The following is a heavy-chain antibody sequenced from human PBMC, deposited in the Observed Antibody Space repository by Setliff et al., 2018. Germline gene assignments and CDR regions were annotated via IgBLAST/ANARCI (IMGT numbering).Heavy chain of an antibody. CDR1: GGSISSHY. CDR2: IFHSGST. J-gene: IGHJ4*02. V-gene: IGHV4-38-2*02. CDR3: AREGRYCSGDTCYFSHLYYFDY. D-gene: IGHD2-15*01. Sequence: TLSLTCTVSGGSISSHYWSWIRQPPGKGLEWIGSIFHSGSTFYSPSLKRRVTISEDMSKNQFFLKLSSVTAADTAVYYCAREGRYCSGDTCYFSHLYYFDYWGQGTLVTVSS.